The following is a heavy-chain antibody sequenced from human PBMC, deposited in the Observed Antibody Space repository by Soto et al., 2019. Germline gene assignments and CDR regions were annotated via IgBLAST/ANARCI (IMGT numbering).Heavy chain of an antibody. CDR3: ARDMGVFWSGYPEGGFDY. J-gene: IGHJ4*02. CDR1: GFTFTNYW. Sequence: EAQLVESGGGLVQPGGSLRLSCAASGFTFTNYWMSWVRQAPGKGLEWVANIKQDGSEKYYADSAKGRFIISRDNAKTSLYRHMNSLRAEDTAVYYCARDMGVFWSGYPEGGFDYWGQGTPVTVSS. V-gene: IGHV3-7*01. CDR2: IKQDGSEK. D-gene: IGHD3-3*01.